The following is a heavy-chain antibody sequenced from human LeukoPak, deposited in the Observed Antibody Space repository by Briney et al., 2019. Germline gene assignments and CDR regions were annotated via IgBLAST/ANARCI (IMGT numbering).Heavy chain of an antibody. CDR1: GFTFSSYG. CDR2: ISGSGGST. J-gene: IGHJ6*03. V-gene: IGHV3-23*01. D-gene: IGHD5-18*01. Sequence: PGGSLRLSCAASGFTFSSYGMSWVRQAPGKGLEWVSAISGSGGSTYYADSVKGRFPISRDNSKNTLYLQMNSLRAEDTAVYYCAKNFRWIQLWPYTYYYYMDVWGKGTTVTVSS. CDR3: AKNFRWIQLWPYTYYYYMDV.